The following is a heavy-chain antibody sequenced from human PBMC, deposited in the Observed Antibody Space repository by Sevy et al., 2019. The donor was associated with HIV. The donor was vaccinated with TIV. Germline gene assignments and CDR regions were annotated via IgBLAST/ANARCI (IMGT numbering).Heavy chain of an antibody. V-gene: IGHV3-30*04. D-gene: IGHD3-22*01. CDR3: ARDGAVVIPLDGFHI. CDR2: ISYDGISK. Sequence: GGSLRLSCAASGFTFSSYTMHWVRQAPGKGLEWMAVISYDGISKYYADSVKGRFTVSRDNYKNTLSLEMHSLRVEDTAVYYCARDGAVVIPLDGFHIWGQGTMVTVSS. CDR1: GFTFSSYT. J-gene: IGHJ3*02.